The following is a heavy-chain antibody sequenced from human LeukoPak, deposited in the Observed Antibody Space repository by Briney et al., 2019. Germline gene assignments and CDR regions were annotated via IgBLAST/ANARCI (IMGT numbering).Heavy chain of an antibody. J-gene: IGHJ5*02. CDR1: GGSISSYY. CDR2: IYYSGST. Sequence: KPSETLSLTCTVSGGSISSYYWSWIRQPPGKGLEWIGYIYYSGSTNYNLSLKSRVTISVDTSKNQFSLKLSSVTAADTAVYYCAREGYCSGGSCYLYNWFDPWGQGTLVTVSS. D-gene: IGHD2-15*01. CDR3: AREGYCSGGSCYLYNWFDP. V-gene: IGHV4-59*01.